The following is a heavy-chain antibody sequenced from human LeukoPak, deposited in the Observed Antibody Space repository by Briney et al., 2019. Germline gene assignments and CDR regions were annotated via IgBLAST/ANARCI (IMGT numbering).Heavy chain of an antibody. CDR2: ISGDGGST. D-gene: IGHD6-19*01. CDR3: ARDSYDGWYDY. J-gene: IGHJ4*02. CDR1: GFTFDDYA. Sequence: GGSLRLSCAASGFTFDDYAMHWVRQAPGKGLEWVSLISGDGGSTYYADSVKGRFTISRDNSKNSLYLQMNSLRAEDTAVYYCARDSYDGWYDYWGQGTLVTVSS. V-gene: IGHV3-43*02.